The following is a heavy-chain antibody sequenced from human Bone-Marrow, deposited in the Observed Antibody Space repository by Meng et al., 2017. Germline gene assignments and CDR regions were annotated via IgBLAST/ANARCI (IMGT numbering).Heavy chain of an antibody. J-gene: IGHJ4*02. V-gene: IGHV4-34*01. Sequence: NHSGSTNYNPSLKSRVTISVDTSKTQFSLKLNSVTAADTAVYYCARGRYYYGSGSHFDYWGQGTLVTVSS. D-gene: IGHD3-10*01. CDR2: NHSGST. CDR3: ARGRYYYGSGSHFDY.